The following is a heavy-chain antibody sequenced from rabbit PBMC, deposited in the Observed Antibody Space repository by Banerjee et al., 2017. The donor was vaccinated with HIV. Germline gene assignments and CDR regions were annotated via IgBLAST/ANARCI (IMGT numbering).Heavy chain of an antibody. CDR2: INSSSGNT. D-gene: IGHD4-2*01. V-gene: IGHV1S45*01. J-gene: IGHJ4*01. Sequence: QEQLEESGGDLVKPGRSLTLTCTASGFSFSDKYVMCWVRQAPGKGLEWIACINSSSGNTVYARWAKGRFTISRTSSTTVALQMTSLTAADTATYFCARDRDWTLDLWGQGTLVTVS. CDR3: ARDRDWTLDL. CDR1: GFSFSDKYV.